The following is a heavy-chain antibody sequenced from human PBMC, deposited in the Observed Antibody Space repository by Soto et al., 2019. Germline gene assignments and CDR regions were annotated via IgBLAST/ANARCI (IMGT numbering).Heavy chain of an antibody. CDR2: ISGSGGRT. CDR1: GFTLGSFA. CDR3: AKRAGDGNNPMDY. D-gene: IGHD1-1*01. V-gene: IGHV3-23*01. Sequence: PAGSLSLSWAASGFTLGSFAMSWVRLVAGKGMARVADISGSGGRTDYEDSINGGFTISRNNSNNKLYLQINGLRAEDTAIYFCAKRAGDGNNPMDYWGQGTPVTVSS. J-gene: IGHJ4*02.